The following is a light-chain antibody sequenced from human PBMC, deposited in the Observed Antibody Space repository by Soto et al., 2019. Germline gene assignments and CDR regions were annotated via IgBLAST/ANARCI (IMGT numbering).Light chain of an antibody. J-gene: IGLJ2*01. CDR3: AAWDDTVNGLV. V-gene: IGLV1-47*01. CDR2: RAD. Sequence: QSVLTQSPSASGTPGQRVTISCSGSSANIGSNYVYWYQQFPGTAPRLLIYRADQRPSGVPDRFSGSKSGTSASLAISGLRFEDEAAYYCAAWDDTVNGLVFGGGTKLTVL. CDR1: SANIGSNY.